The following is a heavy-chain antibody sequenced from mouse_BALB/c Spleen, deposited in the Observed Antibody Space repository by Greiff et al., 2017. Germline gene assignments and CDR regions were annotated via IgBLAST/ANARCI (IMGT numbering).Heavy chain of an antibody. J-gene: IGHJ4*01. Sequence: QVQLQQSGAELAKPGASVKMSCKASGYTFTSYWMHWVKQRPGQGLEWIGYINPSTGYTEYNQKFKDKATLTADKSSSTAYMQLSSLTSEDSAVYYCAGDSPYYAMDYWGQGTSVTVSS. CDR1: GYTFTSYW. V-gene: IGHV1-7*01. D-gene: IGHD3-3*01. CDR3: AGDSPYYAMDY. CDR2: INPSTGYT.